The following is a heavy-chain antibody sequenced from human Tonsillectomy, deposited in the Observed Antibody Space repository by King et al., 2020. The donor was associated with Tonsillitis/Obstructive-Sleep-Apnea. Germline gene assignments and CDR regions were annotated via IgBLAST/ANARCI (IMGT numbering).Heavy chain of an antibody. CDR3: ARGDLLTGYYASTDFDY. V-gene: IGHV4-34*01. J-gene: IGHJ4*02. Sequence: VQLQQWGAGLLKPSETLSLTCAIYGGSFSAYYWSWIRQPPGKGLEWIGEINHSGSTKYNPSLKSRVIISLDTSKNQFSLTLSSVTAADTAVYYCARGDLLTGYYASTDFDYWGQGTLVTVSS. CDR1: GGSFSAYY. CDR2: INHSGST. D-gene: IGHD3-9*01.